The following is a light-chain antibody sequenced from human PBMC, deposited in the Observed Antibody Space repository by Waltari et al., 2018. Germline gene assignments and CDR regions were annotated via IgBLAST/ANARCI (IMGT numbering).Light chain of an antibody. Sequence: DIQMTQSPSSLSASVGDRGTITCRASQNISSYLNWYQQKPGKAPKLLIYASSSLQSGVPSRFSGSGSGTDFTLTISSLQPEDFATYYCQQSYSTPWTFGQGTKVEIK. J-gene: IGKJ1*01. V-gene: IGKV1-39*01. CDR1: QNISSY. CDR3: QQSYSTPWT. CDR2: ASS.